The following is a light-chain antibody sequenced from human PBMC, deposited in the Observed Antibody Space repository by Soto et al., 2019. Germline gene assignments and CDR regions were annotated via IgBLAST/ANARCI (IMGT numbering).Light chain of an antibody. CDR1: QSVGSY. CDR3: QQRSNWPPVT. CDR2: DAS. Sequence: EIVLTQSPATLSLSPGERATLSCRASQSVGSYLAWYQQKPGQAPRLLTYDASNRATGIPARFSGSGSGTDFTLTISSLEPEDFAVYYCQQRSNWPPVTFGGGTKVEIK. V-gene: IGKV3-11*01. J-gene: IGKJ4*01.